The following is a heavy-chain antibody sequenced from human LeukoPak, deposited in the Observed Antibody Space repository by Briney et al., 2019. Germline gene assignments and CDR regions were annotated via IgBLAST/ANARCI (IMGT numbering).Heavy chain of an antibody. Sequence: SETLSLTCTVSGGSISSYYRSWIRQPPGKGLEWIGYIYYSGSTNYNPSLKSRVTISVDTSKNQFSLKLSSVTAADTAVYYCATYIVVTMDVWGKGTTVTISS. D-gene: IGHD2-15*01. CDR1: GGSISSYY. J-gene: IGHJ6*03. V-gene: IGHV4-59*12. CDR2: IYYSGST. CDR3: ATYIVVTMDV.